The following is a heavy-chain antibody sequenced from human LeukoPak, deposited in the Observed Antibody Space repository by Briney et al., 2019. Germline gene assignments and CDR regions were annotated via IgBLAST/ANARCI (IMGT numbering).Heavy chain of an antibody. CDR3: ARGGHCSTTSCSNYDGMDV. CDR2: TWYDGSNK. J-gene: IGHJ6*02. V-gene: IGHV3-33*01. Sequence: GGSLRLSCAASGFTFSSYGMHWVRQAPGKGLEWVAATWYDGSNKYYADSAKGRFTIPRDNPKNTLYLQMNSLRAEDTAVYFCARGGHCSTTSCSNYDGMDVWGQGTTLTVSS. CDR1: GFTFSSYG. D-gene: IGHD2-2*01.